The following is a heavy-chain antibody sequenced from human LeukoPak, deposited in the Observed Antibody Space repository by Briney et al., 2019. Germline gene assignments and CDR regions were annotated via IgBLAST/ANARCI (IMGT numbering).Heavy chain of an antibody. CDR2: ISSSGSTI. D-gene: IGHD6-19*01. V-gene: IGHV3-11*01. CDR1: GFTFSDYY. CDR3: AKEWWLALLGNDAFDI. J-gene: IGHJ3*02. Sequence: GGSLRLSCAASGFTFSDYYMSWIRQAPGKGLEWVSYISSSGSTIYYADSVKGRFTISRDNAKNSLYLQMNSLRAEDTALYYCAKEWWLALLGNDAFDIWGQGTMVTVSS.